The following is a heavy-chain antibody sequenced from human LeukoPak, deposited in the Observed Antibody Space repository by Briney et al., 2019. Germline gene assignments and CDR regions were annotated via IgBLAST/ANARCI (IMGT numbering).Heavy chain of an antibody. CDR3: ARLYCSSTSCPNWFDL. CDR2: IYYSGST. Sequence: PSETLSLTCTVSGGSISSSSYYWGWLRQPPGKGLEWLGIIYYSGSTYYNPSLKSRVTISVDTSKNQFSLKLSSVTAADTAVYYCARLYCSSTSCPNWFDLWGQGTLVTVSS. V-gene: IGHV4-39*01. D-gene: IGHD2-2*01. J-gene: IGHJ5*02. CDR1: GGSISSSSYY.